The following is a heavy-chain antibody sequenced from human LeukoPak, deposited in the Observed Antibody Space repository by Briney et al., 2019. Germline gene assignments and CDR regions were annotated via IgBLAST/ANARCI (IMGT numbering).Heavy chain of an antibody. J-gene: IGHJ4*02. CDR2: INHSGST. D-gene: IGHD3-10*01. V-gene: IGHV4-34*01. CDR1: GGSFSGYY. CDR3: ASNSFDAYGSGSYSVDY. Sequence: SETLSLTCAVYGGSFSGYYWSWIRQPPGKGLEWIGEINHSGSTNYNPSLKSRLTISVDTSKNQLSLKLSSVTAADTAVYYCASNSFDAYGSGSYSVDYWGQGTLVTVSS.